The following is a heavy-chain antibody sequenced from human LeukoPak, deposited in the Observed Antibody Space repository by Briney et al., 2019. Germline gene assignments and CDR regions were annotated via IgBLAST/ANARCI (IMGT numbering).Heavy chain of an antibody. CDR2: INSDGSST. J-gene: IGHJ4*01. Sequence: GGSLRLSCAASGFTFSSYWMHWVRQAPGKGLVWVSRINSDGSSTNYADSVKGRFTISRDNAKNTLYLRMNSLRAEDTAMYYCARAVYYSNYLGYWGQGTLVTVSS. CDR3: ARAVYYSNYLGY. D-gene: IGHD3-10*01. CDR1: GFTFSSYW. V-gene: IGHV3-74*01.